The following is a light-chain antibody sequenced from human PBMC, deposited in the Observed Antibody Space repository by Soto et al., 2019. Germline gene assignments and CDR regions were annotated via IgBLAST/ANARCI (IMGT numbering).Light chain of an antibody. CDR1: QGISSY. CDR3: QLFNSYPPT. V-gene: IGKV1-9*01. Sequence: DIQLTQSPSFLSASVGDRVTITCRASQGISSYLVWYQQKPGKAPKLLIYAASTLKSGVPSRFSGSGSGTEFTPTITRLQPEDFSIFFCQLFNSYPPTCGGGPKGEIK. J-gene: IGKJ4*01. CDR2: AAS.